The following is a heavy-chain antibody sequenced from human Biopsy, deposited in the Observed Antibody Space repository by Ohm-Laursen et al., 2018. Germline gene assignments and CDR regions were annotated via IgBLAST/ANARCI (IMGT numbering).Heavy chain of an antibody. J-gene: IGHJ4*02. D-gene: IGHD2-8*01. CDR1: SYIFTDYN. CDR2: INCKTGAT. CDR3: ARDPLNGHKHFDY. V-gene: IGHV1-2*04. Sequence: ASVKVSCKASSYIFTDYNIHWMRQAPGQGLEWLGYINCKTGATNYAQKFQGSVTMTRDTSISTAYLALGSLRSADTAIYYCARDPLNGHKHFDYWGQGSLVTVSS.